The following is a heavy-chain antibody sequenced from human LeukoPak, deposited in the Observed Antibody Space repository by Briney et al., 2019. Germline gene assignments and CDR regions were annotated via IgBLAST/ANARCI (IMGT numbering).Heavy chain of an antibody. D-gene: IGHD6-13*01. CDR3: ARGGRVAAAGRYNWFDP. V-gene: IGHV4-34*01. CDR2: INHSGST. J-gene: IGHJ5*02. Sequence: PSETLSLTCAVYGGSFSGYYWSWIRQPPGKGLEWIGEINHSGSTNYNPSLKSRVTISVDTSKNQFSLKLSSVTAADTAVYYCARGGRVAAAGRYNWFDPWGQGTLVTVS. CDR1: GGSFSGYY.